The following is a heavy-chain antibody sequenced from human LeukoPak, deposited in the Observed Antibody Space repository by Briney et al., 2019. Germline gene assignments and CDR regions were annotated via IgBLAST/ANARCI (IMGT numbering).Heavy chain of an antibody. CDR2: ISSSSTI. Sequence: PGGSLRLSCAASGFTFSSYSMNWVRQAPGKGLEWVSYISSSSTIYYADSVEGRFTISRDNAKNSLYLQMNSLRAEDTAVYYCASDWGFENYWGQGTLVTVSS. D-gene: IGHD7-27*01. CDR3: ASDWGFENY. CDR1: GFTFSSYS. V-gene: IGHV3-48*01. J-gene: IGHJ4*02.